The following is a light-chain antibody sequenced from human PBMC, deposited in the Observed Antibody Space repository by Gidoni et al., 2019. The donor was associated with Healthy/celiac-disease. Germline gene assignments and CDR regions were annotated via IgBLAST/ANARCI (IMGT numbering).Light chain of an antibody. J-gene: IGLJ2*01. V-gene: IGLV1-40*01. CDR1: SPNIGAGYD. CDR3: QSYDSSLSGSGV. Sequence: QSVLTQPPSVSGAPGQRVTTSCTGSSPNIGAGYDVPWYQQLPGTAPKLLIYGNSNRPSGVPDRFSGSKSGTSASLAITGLQAEDEADYYCQSYDSSLSGSGVFGGGTKLTVL. CDR2: GNS.